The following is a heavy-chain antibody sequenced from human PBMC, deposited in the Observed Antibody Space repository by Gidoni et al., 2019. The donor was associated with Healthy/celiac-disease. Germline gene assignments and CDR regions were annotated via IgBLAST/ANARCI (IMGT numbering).Heavy chain of an antibody. CDR1: GVTFSSYA. CDR2: IIPIFGTA. CDR3: AREGYYDSSGYYSQRWFDP. Sequence: QVQLVQSGAEVKKTGSSVKVSCKASGVTFSSYAISWVRQAPGQGLEWMGGIIPIFGTANYAQKFQGRVTITADKSTSTAYMELSSLRSEDTAVYYCAREGYYDSSGYYSQRWFDPWGQGTLVTVSS. V-gene: IGHV1-69*06. J-gene: IGHJ5*02. D-gene: IGHD3-22*01.